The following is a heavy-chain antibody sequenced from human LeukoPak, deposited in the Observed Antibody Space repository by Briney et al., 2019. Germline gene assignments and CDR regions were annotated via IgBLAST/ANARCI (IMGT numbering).Heavy chain of an antibody. CDR3: ASRLSASYFYLDV. Sequence: GGSLRLSCAASEFTVSSNYMSWVRQAPGKGLEWLSVIYSGGTTYHADSVKGRFTISRDSSKNTLYLQMNSLRAEDTAVYYCASRLSASYFYLDVSGKGTTVTVSS. J-gene: IGHJ6*03. V-gene: IGHV3-53*01. CDR1: EFTVSSNY. CDR2: IYSGGTT. D-gene: IGHD2-2*01.